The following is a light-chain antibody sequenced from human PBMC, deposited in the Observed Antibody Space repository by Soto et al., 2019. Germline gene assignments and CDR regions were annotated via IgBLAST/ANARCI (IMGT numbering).Light chain of an antibody. CDR2: SAS. Sequence: DIQLTQSPSFLSASVGDRVTITCRASQDISSYLAWYQQRPGKVPRFLTHSASTLQSGVPSRFSATGSGTTFTLTISSLQPEDIATYYCQHLNSFPRTFGQGTKVEV. CDR3: QHLNSFPRT. V-gene: IGKV1-9*01. CDR1: QDISSY. J-gene: IGKJ1*01.